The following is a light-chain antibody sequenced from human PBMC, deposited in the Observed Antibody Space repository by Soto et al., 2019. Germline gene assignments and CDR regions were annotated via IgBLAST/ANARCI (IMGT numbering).Light chain of an antibody. J-gene: IGKJ5*01. V-gene: IGKV3-11*01. CDR1: QSVATY. Sequence: EIVLTQSPATLSLSPGERATLSCRASQSVATYVAWYQHKPGQAPGLLIYAASNRATGIPARFSGGGSGTDFTLTISSLEPEDFAVYYCHQRSTWPITFGQGTRLEIK. CDR3: HQRSTWPIT. CDR2: AAS.